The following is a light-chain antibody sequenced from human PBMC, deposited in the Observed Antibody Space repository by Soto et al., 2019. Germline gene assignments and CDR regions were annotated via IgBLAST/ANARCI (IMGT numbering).Light chain of an antibody. CDR3: QQYGSSPQT. Sequence: ELVLTQSPGTLSLSAGERATLSCRASQSVSSNYLAWYQQKPGQAPRLLLHGTSSRATGIPDRFSGSGSGTDFTLTISRLEPEDFAVYYCQQYGSSPQTFGQGPKVDSK. CDR2: GTS. J-gene: IGKJ1*01. V-gene: IGKV3-20*01. CDR1: QSVSSNY.